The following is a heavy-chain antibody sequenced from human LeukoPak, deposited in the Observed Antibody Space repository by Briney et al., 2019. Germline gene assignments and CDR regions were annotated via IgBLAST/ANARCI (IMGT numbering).Heavy chain of an antibody. CDR3: ARSIGYYYTMDV. CDR2: IWYDGSNK. V-gene: IGHV3-33*01. Sequence: PGGSLRLSCAASGFTFSSYGMHWVRQAPGKGLEWVAVIWYDGSNKYYADSVKGRFTISRDNSKNTLYLQMNSLRAEDTAVYYCARSIGYYYTMDVWGQGTTVTVSS. CDR1: GFTFSSYG. J-gene: IGHJ6*02. D-gene: IGHD3-22*01.